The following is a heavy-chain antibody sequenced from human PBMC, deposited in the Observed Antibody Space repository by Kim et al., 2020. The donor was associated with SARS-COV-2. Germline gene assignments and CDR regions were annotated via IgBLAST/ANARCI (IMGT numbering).Heavy chain of an antibody. J-gene: IGHJ6*02. V-gene: IGHV3-9*01. D-gene: IGHD3-3*01. CDR1: GFTFGDYA. CDR2: ISWNSGSI. CDR3: AKELRFLEWLEPMDV. Sequence: GGSLRLSCAASGFTFGDYAIHWVRQAPGKGLEWVSGISWNSGSIGYADSVKGRFTISRDNAKNSLYLQMNSLRAEDTALYYCAKELRFLEWLEPMDVWG.